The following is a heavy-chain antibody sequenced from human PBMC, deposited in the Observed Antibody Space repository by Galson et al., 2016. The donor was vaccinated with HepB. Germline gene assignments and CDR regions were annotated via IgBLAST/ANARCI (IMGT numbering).Heavy chain of an antibody. CDR1: GYSFTSYW. Sequence: QSGAEVKKPGESLRISCKGSGYSFTSYWISWVRQMPGTGLEWMGRIDPSDSYTNYSTSFQGHVTISADQSITTAYLQCSSLKASDTAMYYCARQGTVTTMADYWGQGTLVTVSS. CDR3: ARQGTVTTMADY. J-gene: IGHJ4*02. V-gene: IGHV5-10-1*01. CDR2: IDPSDSYT. D-gene: IGHD4-17*01.